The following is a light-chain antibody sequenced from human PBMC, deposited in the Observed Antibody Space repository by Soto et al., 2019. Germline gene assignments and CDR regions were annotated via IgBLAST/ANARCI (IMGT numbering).Light chain of an antibody. CDR3: QQYNNWPWT. V-gene: IGKV3-15*01. CDR1: QSVSSN. Sequence: EIVMTQSPATLSVSPGERATLSCRASQSVSSNLAWYQQKPGQAPSILIYGASTRATGIPARFSGSWSGTEVTLTTSSLQSEDFAVDYCQQYNNWPWTFGQGTKVEIK. CDR2: GAS. J-gene: IGKJ1*01.